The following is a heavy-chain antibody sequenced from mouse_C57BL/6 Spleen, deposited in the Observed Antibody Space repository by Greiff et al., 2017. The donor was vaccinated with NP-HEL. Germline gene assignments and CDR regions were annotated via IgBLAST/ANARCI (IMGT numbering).Heavy chain of an antibody. CDR3: ARETGKGYYAMDY. Sequence: QVHVKQSGAELVRPGTSVKVSCKASGYAFTNSLIEWVKQRPGQGLEWFVVINPGSGGTNYNEKFKGKAKLTADKSSSTAYMQLSSLTSEDSAVYFCARETGKGYYAMDYWGQGTSVTVSS. V-gene: IGHV1-54*01. CDR2: INPGSGGT. CDR1: GYAFTNSL. J-gene: IGHJ4*01. D-gene: IGHD4-1*01.